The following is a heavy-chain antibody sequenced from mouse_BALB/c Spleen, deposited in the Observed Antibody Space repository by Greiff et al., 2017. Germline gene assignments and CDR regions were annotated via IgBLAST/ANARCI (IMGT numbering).Heavy chain of an antibody. V-gene: IGHV3-1*02. D-gene: IGHD1-1*01. J-gene: IGHJ4*01. Sequence: EVKLMESGPDLVKPSQSLSLTCTVTGYSITSGYSWHWIRQFPGNKLEWMGYIHYSGSTNYNPSLKSRISITRDTSKNQFFLQLNSVTTEDTATYYCARLITTVVAGDYYAMDYWGQGTSVTVSS. CDR1: GYSITSGYS. CDR2: IHYSGST. CDR3: ARLITTVVAGDYYAMDY.